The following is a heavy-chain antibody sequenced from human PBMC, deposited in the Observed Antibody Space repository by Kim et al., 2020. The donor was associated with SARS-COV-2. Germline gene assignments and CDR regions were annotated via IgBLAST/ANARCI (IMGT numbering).Heavy chain of an antibody. V-gene: IGHV5-51*04. CDR3: ARGKSVTLYNFFDS. J-gene: IGHJ5*01. D-gene: IGHD3-3*01. Sequence: GESLKISCKGSGYGFTSYWIAWVRQMPGKGLEWMGSIYPRDSDTRYSPSFQGLVTFPADKPISPAHLQGNTLKASDTAMYYCARGKSVTLYNFFDSWGRGPLVSVSS. CDR1: GYGFTSYW. CDR2: IYPRDSDT.